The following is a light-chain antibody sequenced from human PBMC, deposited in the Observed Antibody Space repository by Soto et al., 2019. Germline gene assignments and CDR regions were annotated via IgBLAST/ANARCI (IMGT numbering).Light chain of an antibody. Sequence: DIQMTQSPATLSASVGDRVTITCRASQSVRSWLAWYQQKPGTAPKLLIFDASRLESGVPSRFSGSASGTEFTLTISSLQPDDFATYYCQHYKMYSPWTFGQGTKVEIK. CDR3: QHYKMYSPWT. J-gene: IGKJ1*01. V-gene: IGKV1-5*01. CDR1: QSVRSW. CDR2: DAS.